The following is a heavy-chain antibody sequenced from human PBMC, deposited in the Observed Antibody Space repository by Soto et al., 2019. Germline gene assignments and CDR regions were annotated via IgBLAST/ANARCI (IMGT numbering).Heavy chain of an antibody. CDR1: GFTFSSYA. J-gene: IGHJ5*02. CDR2: ISGSGGST. Sequence: GSLRLSCAASGFTFSSYAMSWVRQAPGKGLEWVSAISGSGGSTYYADSVKGRFTISRDNSKNTLYLQMNSLRAEDTAVYYCAKVGGHYDFWSGYLWFDPWGQGTLVTVSS. D-gene: IGHD3-3*01. V-gene: IGHV3-23*01. CDR3: AKVGGHYDFWSGYLWFDP.